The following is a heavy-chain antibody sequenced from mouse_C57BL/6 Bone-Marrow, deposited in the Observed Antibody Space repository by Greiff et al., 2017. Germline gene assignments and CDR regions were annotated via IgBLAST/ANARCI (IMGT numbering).Heavy chain of an antibody. J-gene: IGHJ1*03. CDR2: IWRGGST. D-gene: IGHD2-12*01. Sequence: VQRVESGPGLVQPSQSLSITCTVSGFSLTSYGVHWVRQSPGKGLEWLGVIWRGGSTDYNAAFMSRLSITKDNSKSQVFFKMNSLQADDTAIYYCAKSDTTDPYWYFDVWGTGTTVTVSS. V-gene: IGHV2-5*01. CDR1: GFSLTSYG. CDR3: AKSDTTDPYWYFDV.